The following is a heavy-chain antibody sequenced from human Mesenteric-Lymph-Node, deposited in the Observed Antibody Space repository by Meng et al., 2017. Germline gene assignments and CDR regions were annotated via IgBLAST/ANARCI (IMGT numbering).Heavy chain of an antibody. CDR3: ARNVRLRDGYNSDY. CDR1: GFTFSSYS. J-gene: IGHJ4*02. Sequence: EVQLVESGGGLVKPGGSLRLSCAAYGFTFSSYSMIWVRQAPGKGLEWVSSISSSSSYIYYADSVKGRFTISRDNAKNSLYLQMNSLRAEDTAVYYCARNVRLRDGYNSDYWGQGTLVTVSS. CDR2: ISSSSSYI. D-gene: IGHD5-24*01. V-gene: IGHV3-21*01.